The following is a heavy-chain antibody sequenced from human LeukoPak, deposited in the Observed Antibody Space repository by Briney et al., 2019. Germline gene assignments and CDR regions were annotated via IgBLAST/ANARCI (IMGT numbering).Heavy chain of an antibody. CDR2: IYYSGST. Sequence: SETLSLTCTVSGGSISSSSYYWGWIRQPPGKGLEWIGSIYYSGSTYDNPSLKSRVTISVDTSKNQFSLKLSSVTAADTAVYYCARDRPQLFGEAGMDVWGKGTTVTVSS. CDR1: GGSISSSSYY. D-gene: IGHD3-10*01. V-gene: IGHV4-39*07. CDR3: ARDRPQLFGEAGMDV. J-gene: IGHJ6*04.